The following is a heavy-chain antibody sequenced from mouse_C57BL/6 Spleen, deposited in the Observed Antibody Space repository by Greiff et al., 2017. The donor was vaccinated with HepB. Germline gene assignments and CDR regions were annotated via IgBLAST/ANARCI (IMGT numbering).Heavy chain of an antibody. CDR2: INYDGSST. CDR1: GFTFSDYY. Sequence: EVHLVESEGGLVQPGSSMKLSCTASGFTFSDYYMAWVRQVPEKGLEWVANINYDGSSTYYLDSLKSRFIISRDNAKNILYLQMSSLKSEDTATYYCAREWLPYWYFDVWGTGTTVTVSS. V-gene: IGHV5-16*01. CDR3: AREWLPYWYFDV. D-gene: IGHD2-2*01. J-gene: IGHJ1*03.